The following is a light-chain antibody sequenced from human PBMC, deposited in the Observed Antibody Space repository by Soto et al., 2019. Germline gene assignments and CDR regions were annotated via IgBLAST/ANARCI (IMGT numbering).Light chain of an antibody. Sequence: QSALTQPASVSGSPGQSITISCTGTSSDVGGYNYVSWYQQHPDKAPKVMIYEVRNRPSGVSDRFSASKSGNTASLTISGLQAEDEADYYCISYSSTSTLVFGGGTKLTVL. V-gene: IGLV2-14*01. CDR1: SSDVGGYNY. CDR2: EVR. CDR3: ISYSSTSTLV. J-gene: IGLJ3*02.